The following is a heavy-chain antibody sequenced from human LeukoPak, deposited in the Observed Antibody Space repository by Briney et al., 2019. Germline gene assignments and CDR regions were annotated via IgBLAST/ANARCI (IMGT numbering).Heavy chain of an antibody. CDR2: IWYDGSNK. CDR1: GFTFSSYG. J-gene: IGHJ5*01. V-gene: IGHV3-33*01. Sequence: GGSLRLSCAASGFTFSSYGMHWVRQAPGKGLEWVAVIWYDGSNKYYADSVKGRFTISRDNSKNTLYLQMNSLRAEDTAVYYCARATSRGPRSLWLYSWGQGTLVTVSS. D-gene: IGHD3-10*01. CDR3: ARATSRGPRSLWLYS.